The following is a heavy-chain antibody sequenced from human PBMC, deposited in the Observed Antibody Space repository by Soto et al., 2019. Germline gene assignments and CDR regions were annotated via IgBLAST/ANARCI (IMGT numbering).Heavy chain of an antibody. V-gene: IGHV4-34*01. D-gene: IGHD3-3*01. J-gene: IGHJ5*02. Sequence: SETLSLTCAVYGGSFSGYYWSWIRQPPGKGLEWIGEINHSGSTNYNPSLKSRVTISVDTSKNQFSLKLSSVTAADTAVYYCARLRYYDFWSGYYRRGRNWFDPWGQGTLVTVSS. CDR3: ARLRYYDFWSGYYRRGRNWFDP. CDR1: GGSFSGYY. CDR2: INHSGST.